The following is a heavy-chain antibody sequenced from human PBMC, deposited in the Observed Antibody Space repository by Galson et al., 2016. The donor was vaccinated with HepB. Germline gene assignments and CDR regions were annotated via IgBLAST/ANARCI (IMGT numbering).Heavy chain of an antibody. CDR2: ISWDSGRI. CDR3: AKGRGYYENSGHDY. D-gene: IGHD3-22*01. Sequence: SLRLSCAVSGFTFEDYAMNWVRQVPGKGLEWVSGISWDSGRIGYADSVKGRFTISRDNAKNSLHLQMNSLRAEDTALYYCAKGRGYYENSGHDYWGKGTLVTVSS. V-gene: IGHV3-9*01. J-gene: IGHJ4*02. CDR1: GFTFEDYA.